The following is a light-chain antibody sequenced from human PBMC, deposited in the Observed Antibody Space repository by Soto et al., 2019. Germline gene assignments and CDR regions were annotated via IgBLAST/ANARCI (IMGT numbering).Light chain of an antibody. CDR3: SSFTTTTTLGVA. V-gene: IGLV2-14*01. J-gene: IGLJ2*01. Sequence: QSVLTQPPSASGSRGQSVTISCTGTSGDVGRYNYVSWYQQHPGKAPKLIIYEVTNRPSGVSHRFSGSKSVNTASLTISGLQAEDEADYYCSSFTTTTTLGVAFGGGTKLTVL. CDR2: EVT. CDR1: SGDVGRYNY.